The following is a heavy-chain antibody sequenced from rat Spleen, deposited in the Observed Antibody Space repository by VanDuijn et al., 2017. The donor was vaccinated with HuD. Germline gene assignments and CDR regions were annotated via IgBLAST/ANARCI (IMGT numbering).Heavy chain of an antibody. CDR1: GFTFNNYW. J-gene: IGHJ2*01. V-gene: IGHV5-22*01. D-gene: IGHD1-4*01. Sequence: EVQLVESGGGLVQPGRSLKLSCVVSGFTFNNYWMTWVRQAPKKGLEWVASISYEGSSTYYGDSVKGRFTISRDNAKSTLYLQMNSLRSEDTATYYCARPDGYTYVMDAWGQGVMVTVSS. CDR2: ISYEGSST. CDR3: ARPDGYTYVMDA.